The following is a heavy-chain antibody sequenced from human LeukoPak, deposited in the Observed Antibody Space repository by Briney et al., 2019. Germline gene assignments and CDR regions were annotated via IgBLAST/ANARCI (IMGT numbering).Heavy chain of an antibody. V-gene: IGHV4-59*01. CDR3: APYGGARRAFDI. Sequence: PSETLSLTCTVSGGSISSYYWSWIRQPPGKELEWIGYIYYSGSTNYNPSLKSRVTISVDTSKNQFSLKLSSVTAADTAVYYCAPYGGARRAFDIWGQGTMVTVSS. D-gene: IGHD3-16*01. CDR1: GGSISSYY. J-gene: IGHJ3*02. CDR2: IYYSGST.